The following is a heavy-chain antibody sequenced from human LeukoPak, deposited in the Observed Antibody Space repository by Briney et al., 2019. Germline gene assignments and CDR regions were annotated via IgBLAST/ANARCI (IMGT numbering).Heavy chain of an antibody. V-gene: IGHV3-48*01. CDR1: GFTFSS. Sequence: GGSLRLSCAASGFTFSSMNWVRQAPGQGLEWVSYINGGGSPIFYADSVRGRFTISRDNAKNSLHLQMNSLRAEDTAVYYCVRDNPRCCGVIPANIDDYWGQGTLVTVSS. D-gene: IGHD2-21*01. J-gene: IGHJ4*02. CDR2: INGGGSPI. CDR3: VRDNPRCCGVIPANIDDY.